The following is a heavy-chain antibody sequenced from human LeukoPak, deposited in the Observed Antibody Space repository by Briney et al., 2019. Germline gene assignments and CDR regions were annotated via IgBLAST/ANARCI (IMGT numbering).Heavy chain of an antibody. CDR2: IYSGGST. CDR1: GFTVSSNY. J-gene: IGHJ4*02. Sequence: GGSLRLSFAASGFTVSSNYMSWVRQAPGKGLEWVSVIYSGGSTYYADSVKGRFTISRDNSKNTLYLQMNSLRAEDTAVYYCAREHDTAMRYWGQGTLVTVSS. CDR3: AREHDTAMRY. D-gene: IGHD5-18*01. V-gene: IGHV3-53*01.